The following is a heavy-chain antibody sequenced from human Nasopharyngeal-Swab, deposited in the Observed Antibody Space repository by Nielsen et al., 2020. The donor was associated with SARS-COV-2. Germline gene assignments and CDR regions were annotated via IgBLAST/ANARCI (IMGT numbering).Heavy chain of an antibody. CDR2: ISAYNGNT. J-gene: IGHJ3*02. V-gene: IGHV1-18*01. Sequence: ASVKVSCKASGYTFTSYGISWVRRAPGQGLEWMGWISAYNGNTNYAQKLQGRVTMTTDTSTSTAYMELRSLRSDDTAVYYCARLVLTGFLEGDAFEIWGQGTMVTVSS. CDR3: ARLVLTGFLEGDAFEI. D-gene: IGHD3-3*01. CDR1: GYTFTSYG.